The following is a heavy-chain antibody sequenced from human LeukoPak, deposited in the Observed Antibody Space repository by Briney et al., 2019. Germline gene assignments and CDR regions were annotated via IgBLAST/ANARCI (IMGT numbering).Heavy chain of an antibody. CDR1: GGSFSGYY. CDR3: ARGAVDDAFDI. Sequence: SETLSLTCAAYGGSFSGYYWSWIRQPPGKGLEWIGEINHSGSTNYNPSLKSRVTISVDTSKNQFSLKLSSVTAADTAVYYCARGAVDDAFDIWGQGTMVTVSS. J-gene: IGHJ3*02. D-gene: IGHD6-19*01. CDR2: INHSGST. V-gene: IGHV4-34*01.